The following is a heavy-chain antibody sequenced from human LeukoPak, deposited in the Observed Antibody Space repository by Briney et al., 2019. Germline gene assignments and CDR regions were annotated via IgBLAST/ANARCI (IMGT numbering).Heavy chain of an antibody. J-gene: IGHJ6*03. D-gene: IGHD3-3*01. V-gene: IGHV4-34*01. Sequence: SETLSLTCAVYGGSSSGYYWSWIRQPPGKGLEWIGEINHSGSTNYNPSLKSRVTISVDTSKNQFSLKLSSVTAADTAVYYCARTGPRDFWSGRYYYCYYMDVWGKGTTVSVSS. CDR2: INHSGST. CDR1: GGSSSGYY. CDR3: ARTGPRDFWSGRYYYCYYMDV.